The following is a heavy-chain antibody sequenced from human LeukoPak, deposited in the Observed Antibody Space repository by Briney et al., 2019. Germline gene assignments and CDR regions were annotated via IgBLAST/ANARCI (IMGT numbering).Heavy chain of an antibody. V-gene: IGHV4-38-2*02. CDR1: GYSISSGYY. CDR3: ARSMGVTRTGTTGVMDY. CDR2: IYHSGST. Sequence: SETLSLTCTVSGYSISSGYYWGWIRQPPRKGLEWIGSIYHSGSTYYNPSLKSRVTISVDTSKNQFSLKLSSVTAADTAVYYCARSMGVTRTGTTGVMDYWGQGTLVTVSS. D-gene: IGHD1-7*01. J-gene: IGHJ4*02.